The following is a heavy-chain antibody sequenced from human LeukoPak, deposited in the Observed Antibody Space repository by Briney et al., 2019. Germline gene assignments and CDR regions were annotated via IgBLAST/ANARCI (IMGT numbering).Heavy chain of an antibody. CDR3: AREGRGYDSSGYYEY. V-gene: IGHV1-69*05. J-gene: IGHJ4*02. Sequence: ASVKVSCKASGGTFSSYAISWVRQAPGQGLEWMGGIIPIFGTANYAQKFQGRVTITTDESTSTAYMELSSLRSEDTAVYYCAREGRGYDSSGYYEYWGQGTLVTVSS. CDR1: GGTFSSYA. CDR2: IIPIFGTA. D-gene: IGHD3-22*01.